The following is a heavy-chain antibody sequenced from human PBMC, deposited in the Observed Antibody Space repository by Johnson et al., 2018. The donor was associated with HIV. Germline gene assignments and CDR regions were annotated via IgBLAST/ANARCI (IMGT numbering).Heavy chain of an antibody. CDR1: RFTFRIYA. D-gene: IGHD3-16*01. J-gene: IGHJ3*01. V-gene: IGHV3-66*01. Sequence: EQLVESGGGLVQPGGSLRLSCAASRFTFRIYAMTWVRQAPGKGLEWVAVISSGGSTYYAESVKGRFIISSDNSKNTLYLQMNSLRAEDTAVYYCATPLGGWRWGDAFDVWGQGTMVTVSS. CDR3: ATPLGGWRWGDAFDV. CDR2: ISSGGST.